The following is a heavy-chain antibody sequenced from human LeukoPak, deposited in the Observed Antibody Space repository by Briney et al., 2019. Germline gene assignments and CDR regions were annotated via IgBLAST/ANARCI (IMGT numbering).Heavy chain of an antibody. CDR2: ISAYNGNT. CDR1: GYTFTSYG. D-gene: IGHD2-2*01. Sequence: ASVKVSCKASGYTFTSYGISWVRQAPGQGLEWMGWISAYNGNTNYAQKLQGRVTMTTDTSTSTAYMELRSLRSDDTAVYYCARGRTYCSSTSCYSKVNLLDYWGQGTLVTVSS. J-gene: IGHJ4*02. CDR3: ARGRTYCSSTSCYSKVNLLDY. V-gene: IGHV1-18*01.